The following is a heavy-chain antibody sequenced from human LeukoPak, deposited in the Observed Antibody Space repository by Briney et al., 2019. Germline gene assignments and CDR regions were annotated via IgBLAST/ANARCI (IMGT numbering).Heavy chain of an antibody. V-gene: IGHV3-7*01. D-gene: IGHD3-10*01. CDR2: IKQDGSEK. CDR3: ARDLELKFQQTQGRIPSSLWFGEFSRQIHYYMDV. CDR1: GFTFSSYW. J-gene: IGHJ6*03. Sequence: PGGSLRLSCAASGFTFSSYWMSWVRQAPGKGLEWVANIKQDGSEKYYVDSVKGRFTISRDNAKNSLYLQMNSLRAEDTAVYYCARDLELKFQQTQGRIPSSLWFGEFSRQIHYYMDVWGKGTTVTVSS.